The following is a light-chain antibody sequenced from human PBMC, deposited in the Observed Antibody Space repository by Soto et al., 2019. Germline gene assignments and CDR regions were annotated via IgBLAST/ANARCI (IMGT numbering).Light chain of an antibody. V-gene: IGLV2-8*01. J-gene: IGLJ1*01. CDR3: SSYVGSNNYV. CDR1: SSDVGRYNY. CDR2: EVT. Sequence: QSALTQPPSASGSPGQSVTISCIGASSDVGRYNYVSWYQQHPGEAPKLIIYEVTKRPSGVPDRFSGSKSGNTASLTVSGLQADDEADYFCSSYVGSNNYVFGTGTKLTVL.